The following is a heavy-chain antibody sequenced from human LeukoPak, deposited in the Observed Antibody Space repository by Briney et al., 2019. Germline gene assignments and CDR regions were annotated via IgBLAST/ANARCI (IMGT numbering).Heavy chain of an antibody. J-gene: IGHJ1*01. V-gene: IGHV4-39*07. CDR1: GGSISSSSYY. CDR3: VRKYYDFWSGYGGFQH. D-gene: IGHD3-3*01. Sequence: SETLSLTCTVSGGSISSSSYYWGWLRQPPGTGLEWIGSIYYSGSTYYNPSLKSRVTISVDTSKNQFSLKLSSVTAADTAVYYCVRKYYDFWSGYGGFQHWGQGTLVTVSS. CDR2: IYYSGST.